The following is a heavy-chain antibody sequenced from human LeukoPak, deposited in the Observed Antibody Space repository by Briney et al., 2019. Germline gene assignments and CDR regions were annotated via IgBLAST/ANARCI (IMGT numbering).Heavy chain of an antibody. CDR2: ISSSSSYI. Sequence: GGSLRLSCAASGFTFSSYSMNWVRQAPGKGLEWVSSISSSSSYIYYADSVKGRFTISRDNAKNSLYLQMNSLRAEDTAVYYCARPLDYYDSSGYYPLDYWGQGTLVTVSS. J-gene: IGHJ4*02. D-gene: IGHD3-22*01. CDR1: GFTFSSYS. V-gene: IGHV3-21*01. CDR3: ARPLDYYDSSGYYPLDY.